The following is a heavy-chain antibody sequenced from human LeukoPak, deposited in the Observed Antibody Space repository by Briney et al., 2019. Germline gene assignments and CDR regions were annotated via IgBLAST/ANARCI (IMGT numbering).Heavy chain of an antibody. Sequence: PGGSLRLSCAASGFTFSSYAMHWVRQAPGKGLEWVAVISYDGSNKYYADSVKGRFTISRDNSKNTLYLQMNSLRAEDTAVYFCARVAGSSWEYFDYWGQGTLVTVSS. D-gene: IGHD6-13*01. CDR3: ARVAGSSWEYFDY. V-gene: IGHV3-30*04. CDR2: ISYDGSNK. CDR1: GFTFSSYA. J-gene: IGHJ4*02.